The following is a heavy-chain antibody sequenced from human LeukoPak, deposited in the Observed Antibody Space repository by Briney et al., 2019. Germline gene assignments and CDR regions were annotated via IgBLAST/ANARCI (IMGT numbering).Heavy chain of an antibody. CDR3: SRRGHTSDH. CDR1: GYTFTGYY. Sequence: GASVKVSCKASGYTFTGYYMHWVRQAPGQGLEWMGWINPNSGGTNYAQKFQGRVTMTRDTSISTAYMELSSLRSEDTAIYYCSRRGHTSDHWGQGTLVTVSS. J-gene: IGHJ4*02. D-gene: IGHD3-22*01. V-gene: IGHV1-2*02. CDR2: INPNSGGT.